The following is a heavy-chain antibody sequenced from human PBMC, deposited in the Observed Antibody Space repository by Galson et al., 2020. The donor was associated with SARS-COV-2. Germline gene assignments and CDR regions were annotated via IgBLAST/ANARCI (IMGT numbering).Heavy chain of an antibody. CDR2: IYYSGTT. CDR1: GGTISSGGYY. CDR3: VGYGVRGFNPREAFFDS. D-gene: IGHD3-10*01. J-gene: IGHJ4*02. V-gene: IGHV4-31*03. Sequence: QWYQAEMETSETLYLPCTVSGGTISSGGYYWNWIRPHPGVGLEWVGYIYYSGTTYYTSYNPSFKRRVTISMDTSRHQFSLDLSSVTAADTAVYYCVGYGVRGFNPREAFFDSWGQGTLVTVSS.